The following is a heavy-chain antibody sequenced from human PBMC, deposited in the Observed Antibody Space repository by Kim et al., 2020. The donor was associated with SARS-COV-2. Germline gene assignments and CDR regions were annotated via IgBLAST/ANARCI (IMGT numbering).Heavy chain of an antibody. V-gene: IGHV4-59*01. D-gene: IGHD1-1*01. J-gene: IGHJ6*02. CDR3: AREVQLERRRKTWEQNYYYYYGMDV. CDR2: IYYSGST. CDR1: GGSISSYY. Sequence: SETLSLTCTVSGGSISSYYWSWIRQPPGKGLEWIGYIYYSGSTNYNPSLKSRVTISVDTSKNQFSLKLSSVTAADTAVYYCAREVQLERRRKTWEQNYYYYYGMDVWGQGTTVTVSS.